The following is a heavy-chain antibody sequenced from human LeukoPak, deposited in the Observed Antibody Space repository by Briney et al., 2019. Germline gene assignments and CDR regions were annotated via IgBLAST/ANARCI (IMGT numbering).Heavy chain of an antibody. CDR3: ARSSVYAYYFDY. V-gene: IGHV3-48*03. Sequence: GGSLRLSCVASGFTFSSYEMNWVRQAPGKGVEGVSYISSSGTTKYYADSVKGRFTISRDNAKNSLYLQMNSLRAEDTAVYYCARSSVYAYYFDYWGQGTLVTVSS. D-gene: IGHD5/OR15-5a*01. J-gene: IGHJ4*02. CDR2: ISSSGTTK. CDR1: GFTFSSYE.